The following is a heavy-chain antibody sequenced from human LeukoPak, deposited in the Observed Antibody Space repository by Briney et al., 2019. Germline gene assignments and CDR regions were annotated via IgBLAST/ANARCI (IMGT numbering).Heavy chain of an antibody. D-gene: IGHD1-1*01. V-gene: IGHV1-69*13. J-gene: IGHJ4*02. CDR1: GGTFSSYA. CDR3: ARAQTGTRARGPFDY. CDR2: IIPIFGTA. Sequence: ASVKVSCKASGGTFSSYAISWVRQAPGQGLEWMGGIIPIFGTANYAQKFQGRVTITADESTSTAYMELSSLRSEDTAVYYCARAQTGTRARGPFDYWGLGTLVTVSS.